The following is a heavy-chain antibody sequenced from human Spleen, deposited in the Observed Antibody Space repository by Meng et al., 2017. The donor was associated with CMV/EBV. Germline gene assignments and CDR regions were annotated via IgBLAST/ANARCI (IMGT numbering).Heavy chain of an antibody. V-gene: IGHV1-69*10. CDR1: YA. CDR3: ARGVLMVYATADYYYYYGMDV. D-gene: IGHD2-8*01. J-gene: IGHJ6*02. Sequence: YAISWLRQAPGQGLEWMGGIIPILGIANYAQKFQGRVTITADKSTSTAYMELSSLRSEDTAVYYCARGVLMVYATADYYYYYGMDVWGQGTTVTVSS. CDR2: IIPILGIA.